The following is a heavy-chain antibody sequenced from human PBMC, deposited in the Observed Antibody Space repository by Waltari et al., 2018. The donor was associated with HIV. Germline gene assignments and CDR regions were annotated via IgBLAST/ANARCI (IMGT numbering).Heavy chain of an antibody. CDR3: ARPGAYCTNGVCGFQH. CDR2: IYPCDSDT. V-gene: IGHV5-51*01. D-gene: IGHD2-8*01. Sequence: EVQLVQSGAEVKKPGESLKISCKGSGYSFTSYWIGWVRQMPGKGLEWMGIIYPCDSDTRYSPSVQGQVTISADKSISTAYLQWSSLKASDTAMYYCARPGAYCTNGVCGFQHWGQGTLVTVSS. CDR1: GYSFTSYW. J-gene: IGHJ1*01.